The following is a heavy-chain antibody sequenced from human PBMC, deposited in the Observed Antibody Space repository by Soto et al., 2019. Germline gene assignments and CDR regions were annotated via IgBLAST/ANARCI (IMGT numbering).Heavy chain of an antibody. D-gene: IGHD6-19*01. CDR3: AKGGRQWLVTSGFNY. J-gene: IGHJ4*02. CDR1: GFTFSDYA. Sequence: VQLVESGGGVVQPGRSLRLSCAASGFTFSDYAMHWVRQAPGKGLEWVAVVSHDGRNTHYADSVKGRFTISRDSSKNTVSLEMTSLRGEGTAVYYCAKGGRQWLVTSGFNYWGQGALVTVSS. V-gene: IGHV3-30*18. CDR2: VSHDGRNT.